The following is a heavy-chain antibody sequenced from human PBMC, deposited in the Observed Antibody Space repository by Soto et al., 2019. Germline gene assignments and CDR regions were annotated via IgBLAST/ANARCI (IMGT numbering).Heavy chain of an antibody. Sequence: GWSLRLSCAASGFTFSRYWMTWVRQAPGKGLEWVANIKQDGSEIYYVDSVKGRFTISRDNAENSLYLQMNSLRAEDTAVYYCARDPVCSGGSCYDYWGQGTLVTVSS. CDR2: IKQDGSEI. V-gene: IGHV3-7*01. J-gene: IGHJ4*02. CDR1: GFTFSRYW. CDR3: ARDPVCSGGSCYDY. D-gene: IGHD2-15*01.